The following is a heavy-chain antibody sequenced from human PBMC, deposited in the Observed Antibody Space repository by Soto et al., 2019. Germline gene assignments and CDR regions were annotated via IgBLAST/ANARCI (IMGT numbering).Heavy chain of an antibody. J-gene: IGHJ6*03. V-gene: IGHV4-59*01. CDR2: IYYSGGA. Sequence: PSETLSLTCTVSGASIRSYYWSWIRQPPGKGLEWIGYIYYSGGANYNPSLESRVTISVDTSNNQVSLKLTSVTAADTAVYYCATAVPKNYILNYYNIDVWGKGTTVNVSS. CDR3: ATAVPKNYILNYYNIDV. D-gene: IGHD1-7*01. CDR1: GASIRSYY.